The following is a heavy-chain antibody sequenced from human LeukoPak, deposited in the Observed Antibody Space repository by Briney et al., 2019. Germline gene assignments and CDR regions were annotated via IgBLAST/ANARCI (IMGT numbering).Heavy chain of an antibody. V-gene: IGHV3-74*01. CDR3: ATGVRLVRSFDY. D-gene: IGHD6-19*01. CDR1: GFTFSSYW. Sequence: AGGSLRLSCAASGFTFSSYWMHWVRQAPGKGLVWVSRINSDGSSTSYADSVKGRFTISRDNAKNTLYLQMNSLRAEDTAVYYCATGVRLVRSFDYWGQGTLVTVSS. CDR2: INSDGSST. J-gene: IGHJ4*02.